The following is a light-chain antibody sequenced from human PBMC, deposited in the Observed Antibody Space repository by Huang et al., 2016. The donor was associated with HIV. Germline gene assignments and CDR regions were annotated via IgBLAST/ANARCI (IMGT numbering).Light chain of an antibody. J-gene: IGKJ3*01. CDR3: QNYDRAPLS. CDR2: AAS. V-gene: IGKV1-27*01. CDR1: QGIGNS. Sequence: DIRMTQSPSYLPAVVGDTVTITCRATQGIGNSVAWYRQKPGKVPELLVYAASYLQLGVPARFRGSGSGTHLTLTINGLQPDDFATYYCQNYDRAPLSFGPGTKVDFK.